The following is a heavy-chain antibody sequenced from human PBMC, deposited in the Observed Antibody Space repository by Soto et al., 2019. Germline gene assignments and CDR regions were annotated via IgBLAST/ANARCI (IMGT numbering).Heavy chain of an antibody. D-gene: IGHD4-17*01. CDR3: ARLSTVIPWYFDL. Sequence: QLQLQESGPGLVKPSETLSLTCTVSGGSISSSSYYWGWILQPPGKGLEWIGSIYYSGSTYYNPSLKSRVTISVDTSKNQFSLKLSSVTAADTAVYYCARLSTVIPWYFDLWGRGTLVTVSS. CDR1: GGSISSSSYY. CDR2: IYYSGST. J-gene: IGHJ2*01. V-gene: IGHV4-39*01.